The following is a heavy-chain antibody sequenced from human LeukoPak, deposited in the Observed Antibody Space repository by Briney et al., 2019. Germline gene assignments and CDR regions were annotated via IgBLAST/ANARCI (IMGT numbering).Heavy chain of an antibody. CDR2: INPNSGGT. CDR3: ARADYYDSSGPRYYYYGMDV. V-gene: IGHV1-2*04. CDR1: GYTFTGYY. Sequence: ASVKVSCKASGYTFTGYYMHWVRQAPGLGLEWMGWINPNSGGTNYAKKFQGWVTMTRDTSISTAYMELSRLRSDDTAVYYCARADYYDSSGPRYYYYGMDVWGQGTTVTVSS. J-gene: IGHJ6*02. D-gene: IGHD3-22*01.